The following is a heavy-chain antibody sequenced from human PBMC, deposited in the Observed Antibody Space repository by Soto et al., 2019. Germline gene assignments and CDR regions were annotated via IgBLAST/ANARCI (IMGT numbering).Heavy chain of an antibody. V-gene: IGHV3-11*06. D-gene: IGHD2-21*01. Sequence: PGGSLRLSCATSGFPFSDYYMSWIRQAPGKGLEWLSHISPKSTYRNYADSVKGRFTISRDNTKSSLFLQMNSLGVEDTAVYYCKRGGGGGIFEHWGQGVLVTVSS. J-gene: IGHJ4*02. CDR2: ISPKSTYR. CDR3: KRGGGGGIFEH. CDR1: GFPFSDYY.